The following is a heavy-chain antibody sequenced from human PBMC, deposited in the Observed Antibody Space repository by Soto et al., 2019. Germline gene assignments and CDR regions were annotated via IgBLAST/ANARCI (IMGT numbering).Heavy chain of an antibody. CDR3: SLALGMYYYFGIDV. Sequence: QVQLVQSGAEVKKPGASVKVSCKASGYTFTSYAMHWVRQAPGQRLEWMGWINAGNGNTKYSQKFQVRVTITRDTAESTAYMGLRNLRSEDTAVYYCSLALGMYYYFGIDVWGQGPTVTLSS. D-gene: IGHD3-16*01. CDR2: INAGNGNT. V-gene: IGHV1-3*01. CDR1: GYTFTSYA. J-gene: IGHJ6*02.